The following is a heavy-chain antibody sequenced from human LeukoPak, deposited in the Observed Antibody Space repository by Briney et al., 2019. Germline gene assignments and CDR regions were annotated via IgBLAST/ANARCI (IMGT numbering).Heavy chain of an antibody. J-gene: IGHJ6*02. CDR1: GGSISSYY. CDR3: AGDGRAFKAAGGRGDYYYYYVGDV. V-gene: IGHV4-59*01. D-gene: IGHD2-15*01. CDR2: IYYSGST. Sequence: SETLSLTCTVSGGSISSYYWSWIRQPPGKGLEWIGYIYYSGSTNYNPSLKSRVTISVDTSKNQFSLKLSSVTAADTAVYYCAGDGRAFKAAGGRGDYYYYYVGDVGDEGTTVTVS.